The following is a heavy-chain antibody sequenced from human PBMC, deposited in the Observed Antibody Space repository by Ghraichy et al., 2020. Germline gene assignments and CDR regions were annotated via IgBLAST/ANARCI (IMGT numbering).Heavy chain of an antibody. D-gene: IGHD2-8*02. CDR1: GVTVSDNY. CDR3: ARDGPGGGI. Sequence: GGSLRLSCVASGVTVSDNYMLWFRQAPGKGLEWVSLIYSGGGTDYADSVRGRFTISRDKSKNTLYLQMHSLRAADTAVYYCARDGPGGGIRGQGTLVTVSS. V-gene: IGHV3-53*01. CDR2: IYSGGGT. J-gene: IGHJ4*02.